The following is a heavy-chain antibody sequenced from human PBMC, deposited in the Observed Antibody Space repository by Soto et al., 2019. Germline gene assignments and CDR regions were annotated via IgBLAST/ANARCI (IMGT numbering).Heavy chain of an antibody. CDR1: GASITTYY. D-gene: IGHD6-19*01. V-gene: IGHV4-59*01. Sequence: PSETLSLTCDVSGASITTYYWTWIRQAPGKGLERIGNVYHTGSTDYNSSLKRRVTISVDTSKNQFSLNMSSVTAADTAVFYCARRLFGSGWTLDSWGQGALVTVSS. CDR3: ARRLFGSGWTLDS. CDR2: VYHTGST. J-gene: IGHJ4*02.